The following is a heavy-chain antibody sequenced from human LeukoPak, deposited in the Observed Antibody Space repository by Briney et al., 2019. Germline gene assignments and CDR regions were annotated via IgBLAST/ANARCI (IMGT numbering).Heavy chain of an antibody. Sequence: GASVKVSCKASGYTFTGYYMHWVRQAPGQGLEWMGWISPNSGGTNDAQKFQGRVTMTRDTSISTAYMELSRLRSDDTAVYYCARHIPSSGFDPWGQGTLVTVSS. J-gene: IGHJ5*02. CDR2: ISPNSGGT. CDR1: GYTFTGYY. V-gene: IGHV1-2*02. CDR3: ARHIPSSGFDP. D-gene: IGHD2-21*01.